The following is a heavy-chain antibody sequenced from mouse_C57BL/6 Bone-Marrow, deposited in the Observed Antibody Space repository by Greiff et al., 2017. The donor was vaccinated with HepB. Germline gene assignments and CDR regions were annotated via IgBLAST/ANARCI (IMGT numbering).Heavy chain of an antibody. D-gene: IGHD1-1*01. J-gene: IGHJ2*01. CDR1: GFNIKDDY. V-gene: IGHV14-4*01. CDR2: IDPGNGDT. CDR3: TAYYYGPDYFDY. Sequence: EVQLQQSGAELVRPGASVKLSCTASGFNIKDDYMHWVKQRPEQGLEWIGWIDPGNGDTEYASKFQGKATITADTSSNTAYLQLSSLTSEDTAVYYCTAYYYGPDYFDYWGQGTTLTVSS.